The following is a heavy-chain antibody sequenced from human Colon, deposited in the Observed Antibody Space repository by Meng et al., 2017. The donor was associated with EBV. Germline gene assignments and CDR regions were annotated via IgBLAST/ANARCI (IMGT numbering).Heavy chain of an antibody. Sequence: QVQLKESGPGLVKPSQTLSLTCTVSGGSISSGGYYWSWIRQHPGKGLEWIGYIHSSGSTYYNPPLRSRLTISVDTSKNQFSLKLSSVTAADTAVYYCARASYGSGSPLGESWFDPWGQGTLVTVSS. CDR2: IHSSGST. D-gene: IGHD3-10*01. CDR1: GGSISSGGYY. V-gene: IGHV4-31*03. CDR3: ARASYGSGSPLGESWFDP. J-gene: IGHJ5*02.